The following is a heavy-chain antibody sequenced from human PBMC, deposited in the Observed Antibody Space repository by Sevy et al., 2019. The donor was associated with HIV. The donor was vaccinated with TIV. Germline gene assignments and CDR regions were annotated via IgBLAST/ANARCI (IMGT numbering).Heavy chain of an antibody. J-gene: IGHJ6*02. CDR3: ATNYYGSGSYYKMDV. D-gene: IGHD3-10*01. CDR2: FDPEDGET. V-gene: IGHV1-24*01. Sequence: ASVKVSCKVSRYTLTELSMHWVRQAPGKGLEWMGGFDPEDGETIYAQKFQGRVTMTEDTSTDTAYMELSSLRSEDTAVYYCATNYYGSGSYYKMDVWGQGTTVTVSS. CDR1: RYTLTELS.